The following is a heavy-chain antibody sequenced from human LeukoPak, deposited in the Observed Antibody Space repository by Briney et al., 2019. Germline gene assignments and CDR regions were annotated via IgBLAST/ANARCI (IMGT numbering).Heavy chain of an antibody. CDR2: ISSSSSTI. D-gene: IGHD5-18*01. V-gene: IGHV3-48*04. J-gene: IGHJ3*02. CDR1: GFTFGEYA. Sequence: PGRSLRLSCAASGFTFGEYAMHWVRQAPGKGLEWVLYISSSSSTIYYADSVKGRFTISRDNAKNSLYPQMNSLRAEDTAVYYCAREIGGYSYGHRAVDAFDIWGQGTMVTVSS. CDR3: AREIGGYSYGHRAVDAFDI.